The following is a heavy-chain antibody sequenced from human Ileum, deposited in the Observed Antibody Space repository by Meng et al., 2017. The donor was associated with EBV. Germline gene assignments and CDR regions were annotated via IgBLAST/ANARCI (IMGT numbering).Heavy chain of an antibody. D-gene: IGHD1/OR15-1a*01. Sequence: QVELVLKGAGVKKPGSSVKVSCKASGYTFTRYAMDRGRQAAGQRLEWMGWINAGNGNTKYSQKFQGRVTITSDTSASTAYMELSSLRSEDTAVYYCASKQYFFAYWGQGTLVTVSS. V-gene: IGHV1-3*01. J-gene: IGHJ4*02. CDR1: GYTFTRYA. CDR2: INAGNGNT. CDR3: ASKQYFFAY.